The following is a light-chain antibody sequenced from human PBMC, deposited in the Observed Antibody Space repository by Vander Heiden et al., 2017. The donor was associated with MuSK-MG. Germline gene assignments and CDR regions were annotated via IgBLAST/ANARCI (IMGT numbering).Light chain of an antibody. V-gene: IGLV2-11*01. CDR1: SSAVGGYHD. CDR3: CSYAGSYTWV. CDR2: DVS. Sequence: QSALTQPRSVSGSPGQSVTISCTGTSSAVGGYHDVSWYQLHPGKAHKLMIYDVSKLPAGVPDCFSGSKSGNTASLTISGLQAEDEADYYCCSYAGSYTWVFGGGTKLTVL. J-gene: IGLJ3*02.